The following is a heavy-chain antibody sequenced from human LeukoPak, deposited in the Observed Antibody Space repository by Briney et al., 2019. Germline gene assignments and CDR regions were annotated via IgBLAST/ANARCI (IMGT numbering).Heavy chain of an antibody. J-gene: IGHJ6*03. CDR3: ARDGPSIAARGAVYYYMDV. Sequence: SQTLSLTCTVSGGSITSGPHYWNWIRQPAGKGLEWIGRIYTSGSTNYNPSLKSRVTISVDTSKNQFSLKLSSVTAADTAVYYCARDGPSIAARGAVYYYMDVWGKGTTVTVSS. CDR2: IYTSGST. V-gene: IGHV4-61*02. D-gene: IGHD6-6*01. CDR1: GGSITSGPHY.